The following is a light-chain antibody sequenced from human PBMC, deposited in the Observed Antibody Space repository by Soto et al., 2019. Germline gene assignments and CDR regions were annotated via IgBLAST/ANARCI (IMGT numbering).Light chain of an antibody. CDR3: AAWDDSLSGVV. CDR1: SSAVGGFNY. V-gene: IGLV2-8*01. Sequence: QSALTQPPSASGSPGQSVTISCTGTSSAVGGFNYVSWYQQHPGKAPKLLIYGNDQRPSGVPDRFSGSKSGASASLAISGLRSEDEADYYCAAWDDSLSGVVFGGGTKVTVL. J-gene: IGLJ2*01. CDR2: GND.